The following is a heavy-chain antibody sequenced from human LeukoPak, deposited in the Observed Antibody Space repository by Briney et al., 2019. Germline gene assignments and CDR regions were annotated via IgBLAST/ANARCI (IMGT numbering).Heavy chain of an antibody. V-gene: IGHV4-59*12. CDR2: ISYTWGT. CDR3: VRTRNEGYGDY. CDR1: GGSITNYH. D-gene: IGHD5-12*01. J-gene: IGHJ4*02. Sequence: PSETLSLTCTASGGSITNYHWSWVRQPPGKGLEWIGYISYTWGTKYNPSLNGRVTISIDTSKNDLSLRLRSAIDADTAMYYCVRTRNEGYGDYWGREPRSPSPQ.